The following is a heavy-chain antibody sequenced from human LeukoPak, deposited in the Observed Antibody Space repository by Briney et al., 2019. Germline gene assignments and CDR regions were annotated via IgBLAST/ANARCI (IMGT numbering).Heavy chain of an antibody. Sequence: SETLSLTCTVSGGSISSSSYYWGWIRQPPGKGLEWIGTMYYSGSTYYNPSLKSRVPISVDTSKNQFSLKLSSVTAADTAVYYCESYYDSSDYFYFDYWGQGTLVTVSS. D-gene: IGHD3-22*01. V-gene: IGHV4-39*07. J-gene: IGHJ4*02. CDR2: MYYSGST. CDR1: GGSISSSSYY. CDR3: ESYYDSSDYFYFDY.